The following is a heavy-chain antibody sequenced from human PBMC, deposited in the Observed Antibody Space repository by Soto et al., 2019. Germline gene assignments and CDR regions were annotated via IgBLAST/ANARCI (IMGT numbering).Heavy chain of an antibody. V-gene: IGHV3-48*03. CDR2: ISSSGTTI. J-gene: IGHJ6*02. CDR3: ARVMEDIVVGNNYYYYGMDV. Sequence: HPGGSLRLSCATSGYIFSSYEMNWVRQAPGKGLEWVSYISSSGTTIYYTDSVKGRFTISRDNAKNSLYLQMSSLRAEDTAVYYCARVMEDIVVGNNYYYYGMDVWGQGTTVTVSS. D-gene: IGHD2-2*01. CDR1: GYIFSSYE.